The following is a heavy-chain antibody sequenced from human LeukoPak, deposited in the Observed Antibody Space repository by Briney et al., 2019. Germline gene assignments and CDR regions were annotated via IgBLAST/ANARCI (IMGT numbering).Heavy chain of an antibody. Sequence: PGGSLRLSCAASGFTFSNYGMNWVRQAPGKGLEWVSGISGSGGSTYYADSVKGRFTISRDNSKNTLYLQMNSLRAEDTAVYYCAKRYCSSTSCYSRAFDYWGQGTLVTVSS. J-gene: IGHJ4*02. CDR1: GFTFSNYG. D-gene: IGHD2-2*01. V-gene: IGHV3-23*01. CDR2: ISGSGGST. CDR3: AKRYCSSTSCYSRAFDY.